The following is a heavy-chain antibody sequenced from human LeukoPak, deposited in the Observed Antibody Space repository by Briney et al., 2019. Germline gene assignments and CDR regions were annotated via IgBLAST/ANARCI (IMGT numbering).Heavy chain of an antibody. CDR2: ISSNGGST. D-gene: IGHD2/OR15-2a*01. CDR1: GFTFSSYA. V-gene: IGHV3-64*01. J-gene: IGHJ4*02. Sequence: PGGSLRLSCAASGFTFSSYAMHWVRQAPGKGLEYVSAISSNGGSTYYANSVKGRFTISRDNSKNTLYLQMNSLRGEDTAVYYCARVLSVSYCDSWGQGTLVTVSS. CDR3: ARVLSVSYCDS.